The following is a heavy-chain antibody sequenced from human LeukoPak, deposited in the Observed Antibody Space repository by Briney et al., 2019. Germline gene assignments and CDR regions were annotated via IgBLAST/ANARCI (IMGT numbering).Heavy chain of an antibody. Sequence: GSLRPSCAASGFTFSDYYMSWIRQAPGKGLEWVSYISSSGSTIYYADSVKGRFTVSRDNSKNTLFLEMSSLRAEDTAVYFCARGWGSFENWGQGTLVAVSS. V-gene: IGHV3-11*01. CDR2: ISSSGSTI. D-gene: IGHD7-27*01. CDR1: GFTFSDYY. CDR3: ARGWGSFEN. J-gene: IGHJ4*02.